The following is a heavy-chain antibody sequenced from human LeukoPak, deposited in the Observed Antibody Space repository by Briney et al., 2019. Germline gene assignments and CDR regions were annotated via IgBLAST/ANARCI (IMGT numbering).Heavy chain of an antibody. CDR1: GGSISSYY. CDR2: IYYSGST. J-gene: IGHJ5*02. V-gene: IGHV4-59*01. D-gene: IGHD2-2*01. CDR3: ARVVGYCSSTSCNLFGWFDP. Sequence: SETLSLTCTVSGGSISSYYWSWIRQPPGKGLEWIGYIYYSGSTNYNPSLESRVTISVDTSKNQFSLKLSSVTAADTAVYYCARVVGYCSSTSCNLFGWFDPWGQGTLVTVSS.